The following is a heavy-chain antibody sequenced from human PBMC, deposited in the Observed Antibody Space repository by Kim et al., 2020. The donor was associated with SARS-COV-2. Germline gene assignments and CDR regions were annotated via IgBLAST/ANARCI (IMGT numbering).Heavy chain of an antibody. Sequence: GGSLRLSCAASGFTFSSYWMSWVRQAPGKGLEWVANIKQDGSEKYYVDSVKGRFTISRDNAKNSLYLQMNSLRAEDTAVYYCARDTFTLKGERLIHTNEDDVYYFDYWGQGTLVTVSS. J-gene: IGHJ4*02. CDR2: IKQDGSEK. CDR1: GFTFSSYW. CDR3: ARDTFTLKGERLIHTNEDDVYYFDY. D-gene: IGHD6-25*01. V-gene: IGHV3-7*01.